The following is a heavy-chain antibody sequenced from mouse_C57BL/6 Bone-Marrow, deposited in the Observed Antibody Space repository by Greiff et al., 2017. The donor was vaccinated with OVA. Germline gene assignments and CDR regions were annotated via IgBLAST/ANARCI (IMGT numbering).Heavy chain of an antibody. V-gene: IGHV1-64*01. CDR3: AIGSPYFYAMDY. Sequence: QVQLQQPGAELVKPGASVKLSCKASGYTFTSYWMHWVKQRPGQGLEWIGMIHPNSGSTNYNEKFKGKATLTVDKSSSTAYMQLSSLTSEDSAVYYCAIGSPYFYAMDYWGQGTSVTVSS. CDR1: GYTFTSYW. J-gene: IGHJ4*01. D-gene: IGHD3-3*01. CDR2: IHPNSGST.